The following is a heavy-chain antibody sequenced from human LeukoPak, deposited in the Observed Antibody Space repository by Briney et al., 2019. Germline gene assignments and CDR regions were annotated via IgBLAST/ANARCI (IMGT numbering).Heavy chain of an antibody. V-gene: IGHV1-8*02. CDR3: ASNDYYGSGTVRDY. D-gene: IGHD3-10*01. CDR1: GYTFTCYG. CDR2: MNPNSGNT. Sequence: ASVKVSCKASGYTFTCYGISWVRQAPGQGLEWMGWMNPNSGNTGYAQKFQGRVTMTRNTSISTAYMELSSLRSEDTAVYYCASNDYYGSGTVRDYWGQGTLVTVSS. J-gene: IGHJ4*02.